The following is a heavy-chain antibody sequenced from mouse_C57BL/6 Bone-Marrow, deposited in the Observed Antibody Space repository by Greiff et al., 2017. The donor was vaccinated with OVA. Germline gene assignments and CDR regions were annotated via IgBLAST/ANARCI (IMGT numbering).Heavy chain of an antibody. J-gene: IGHJ2*01. CDR1: GFSFNTYA. CDR3: VRSAYYSNLYYFDY. V-gene: IGHV10-1*01. CDR2: IRSKSNNYAT. D-gene: IGHD2-5*01. Sequence: EVQLVESGGGLVQPKGSLKLSCAASGFSFNTYAMNWVRQAPGKGLEWVARIRSKSNNYATYYADSVKDRFTISRDDSESMLYLQMNNLKTEDTAMYYCVRSAYYSNLYYFDYWGQGTTLTVSS.